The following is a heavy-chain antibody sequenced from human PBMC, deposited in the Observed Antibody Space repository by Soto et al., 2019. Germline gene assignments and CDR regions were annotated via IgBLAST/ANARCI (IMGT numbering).Heavy chain of an antibody. Sequence: ASVKVSCKASGYTFTGFYISWVRQAPGQGLEWMGWINSYSGDANYAPRFQGRVTMTRDTSNTTAYMDLRRLGSDDTAIYYCVRTPPISTRVYFDNWYQGAPLTIFS. CDR2: INSYSGDA. CDR1: GYTFTGFY. J-gene: IGHJ4*01. V-gene: IGHV1-2*02. D-gene: IGHD2-8*01. CDR3: VRTPPISTRVYFDN.